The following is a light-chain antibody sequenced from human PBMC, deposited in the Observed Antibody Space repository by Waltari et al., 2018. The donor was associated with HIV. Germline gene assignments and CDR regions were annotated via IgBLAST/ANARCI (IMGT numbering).Light chain of an antibody. V-gene: IGKV1-39*01. CDR3: QQSYSTPPYT. CDR1: QSIDRY. J-gene: IGKJ2*01. CDR2: GAS. Sequence: DIQMTQSPSSLSASVGDRVTITCRASQSIDRYLYWYQQKPGKAPKLLIYGASNLESGVPSRFSGSGSGAEYTLTISSLQPEDFATYYCQQSYSTPPYTFGQGTNLEI.